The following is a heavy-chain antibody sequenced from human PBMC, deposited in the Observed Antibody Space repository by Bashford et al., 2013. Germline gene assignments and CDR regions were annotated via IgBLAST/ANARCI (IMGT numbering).Heavy chain of an antibody. V-gene: IGHV4-61*01. CDR1: GGSVSSGSYY. Sequence: SETLSLTCTVSGGSVSSGSYYWSWIRQPPGKGLEWIGYIYYSVSSKYNPPSRVESRISVDTSKNQFSLKLNSVTAADTAVYYCARYDFWSDYSAYWGPGNPWSPRLL. J-gene: IGHJ4*03. CDR2: IYYSVSS. CDR3: ARYDFWSDYSAY. D-gene: IGHD3-3*01.